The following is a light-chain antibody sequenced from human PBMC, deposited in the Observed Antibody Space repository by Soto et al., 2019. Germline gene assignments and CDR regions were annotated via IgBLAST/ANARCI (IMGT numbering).Light chain of an antibody. CDR3: QQYKSYPWT. V-gene: IGKV1-5*03. Sequence: DIQMTQSPSTLSGSVGDRVTITCRASQTISSWLAWYQQKPGKAPKLLFYRASNLEGGVPSRFSGGGSGTEFTLTINSLQPDDSATYYCQQYKSYPWTFGQGTKVDI. CDR2: RAS. J-gene: IGKJ1*01. CDR1: QTISSW.